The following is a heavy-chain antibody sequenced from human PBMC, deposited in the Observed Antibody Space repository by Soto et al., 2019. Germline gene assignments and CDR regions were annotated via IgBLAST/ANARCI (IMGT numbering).Heavy chain of an antibody. Sequence: SVKVSCKASGGTFSSYAISWVRQAPGQGLEWMGGIIPIFGTANYAQKFQGRVTITADESTSTAYMELSSLRSEDTAVYYCARVGTMIVVVIKGPYYYYGMDVWGQGTTVTVSS. V-gene: IGHV1-69*13. CDR3: ARVGTMIVVVIKGPYYYYGMDV. CDR2: IIPIFGTA. D-gene: IGHD3-22*01. CDR1: GGTFSSYA. J-gene: IGHJ6*02.